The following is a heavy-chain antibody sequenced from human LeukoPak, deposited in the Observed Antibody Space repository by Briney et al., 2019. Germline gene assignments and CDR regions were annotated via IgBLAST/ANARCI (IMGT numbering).Heavy chain of an antibody. D-gene: IGHD3-22*01. J-gene: IGHJ4*02. CDR1: GYTFTSYG. CDR2: ISAYNGNT. CDR3: ARVDYDSSGYSLDLFDY. Sequence: ASVKVSCKASGYTFTSYGISWVRRAPGQGLEWMGWISAYNGNTNYAQKLQGRVTMTTDTSTSTAYMELRSLRSDDTAVYYCARVDYDSSGYSLDLFDYWGQGTLVTVPS. V-gene: IGHV1-18*01.